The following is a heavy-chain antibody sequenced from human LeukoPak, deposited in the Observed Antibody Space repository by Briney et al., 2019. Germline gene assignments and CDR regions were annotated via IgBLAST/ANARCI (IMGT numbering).Heavy chain of an antibody. J-gene: IGHJ3*02. Sequence: GGSLRLSCAASGFTFSNAWMSWVRQAPGKGLEWVTVISYDGSNKYYADSVKGRFTISRDNAKNSLYLQMNSLRAEDTAVYYCARRDRCSGGSCYSGNAFDIWGQGTMVTVSS. CDR1: GFTFSNAW. V-gene: IGHV3-30-3*01. D-gene: IGHD2-15*01. CDR2: ISYDGSNK. CDR3: ARRDRCSGGSCYSGNAFDI.